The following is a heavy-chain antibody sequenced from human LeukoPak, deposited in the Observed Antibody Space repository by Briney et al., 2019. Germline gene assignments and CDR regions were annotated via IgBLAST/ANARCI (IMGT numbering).Heavy chain of an antibody. CDR2: ISAYNGNT. CDR3: ARGGVLLWFGELLYPLYFDY. V-gene: IGHV1-18*01. CDR1: GYTFTIYG. D-gene: IGHD3-10*01. Sequence: ASVKVSCKASGYTFTIYGISWVRQAPGQGFEWMVWISAYNGNTNYAQKLQDRVTMTTDTSTSTAYMELRSLRSDDTAVYYCARGGVLLWFGELLYPLYFDYWGQGTLVTVSS. J-gene: IGHJ4*02.